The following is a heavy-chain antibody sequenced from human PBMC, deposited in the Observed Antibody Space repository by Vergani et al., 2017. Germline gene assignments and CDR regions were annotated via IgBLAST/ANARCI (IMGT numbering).Heavy chain of an antibody. Sequence: EVQLVESGGGLVQPGRSLRLSCAASGFTFDDYAMHWVRQAPGKGPEWVSGISWNSGSIGYADSVKGRFTISRDNAKNSLYLQMNSLRAEDTALYYCAKGSGWYVREFDYWGQGTLVTVSS. CDR2: ISWNSGSI. J-gene: IGHJ4*02. CDR1: GFTFDDYA. D-gene: IGHD6-19*01. CDR3: AKGSGWYVREFDY. V-gene: IGHV3-9*01.